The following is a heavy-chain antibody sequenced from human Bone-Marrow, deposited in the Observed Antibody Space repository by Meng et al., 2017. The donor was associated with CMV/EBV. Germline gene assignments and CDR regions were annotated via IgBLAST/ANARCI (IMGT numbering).Heavy chain of an antibody. CDR2: IWYDGSNK. CDR3: AKDLVCSSTSCYGGDRSYYYYGMDV. CDR1: GFTVSSNY. Sequence: GESLKISCAASGFTVSSNYMSWVRQAPGKGLEWVAVIWYDGSNKYYADSVKGRFTISRDNSKNTLYLQMNSLRAEDTAVYYCAKDLVCSSTSCYGGDRSYYYYGMDVWGQGTLVTVSS. J-gene: IGHJ6*02. D-gene: IGHD2-2*01. V-gene: IGHV3-33*06.